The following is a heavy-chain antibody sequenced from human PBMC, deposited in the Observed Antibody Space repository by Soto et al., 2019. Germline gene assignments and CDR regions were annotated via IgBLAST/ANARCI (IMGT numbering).Heavy chain of an antibody. V-gene: IGHV3-11*01. CDR3: ARDREAGYCSGGSCYSVYYYGMDV. D-gene: IGHD2-15*01. CDR1: GFTFSDYY. J-gene: IGHJ6*02. Sequence: PGGSLRLSCAASGFTFSDYYMSWIRQAPGKGLEWVSYISSSGSTIYYADSVKGRFTISRDNAKNSLYLQMNSLRAEDTAVYYCARDREAGYCSGGSCYSVYYYGMDVWGQGTTVTVSS. CDR2: ISSSGSTI.